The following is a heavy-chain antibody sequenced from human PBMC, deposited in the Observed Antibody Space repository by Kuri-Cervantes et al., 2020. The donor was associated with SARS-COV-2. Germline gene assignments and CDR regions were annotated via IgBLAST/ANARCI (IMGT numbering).Heavy chain of an antibody. CDR3: ARGRVAPAGILFNS. Sequence: SVKVSCKASGGTFRNYAISWVRQAPGQGLEWMGGIIPVFSAPKYAQNFQDRVTITADKSTNTAHMDLSGLTSEDTAVYYCARGRVAPAGILFNSWGQGTLVTVSS. V-gene: IGHV1-69*06. CDR2: IIPVFSAP. CDR1: GGTFRNYA. D-gene: IGHD2-2*02. J-gene: IGHJ5*02.